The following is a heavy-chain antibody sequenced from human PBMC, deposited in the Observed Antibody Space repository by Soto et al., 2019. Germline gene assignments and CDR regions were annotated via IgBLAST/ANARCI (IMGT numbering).Heavy chain of an antibody. CDR1: GFTFSSYG. Sequence: PGGSLRLSCAASGFTFSSYGMHWVRQAPGKGLEWVAVIWYDGSNKYYADSVKGRFTISRDNSKNTLYLQMNSLRAEDTAVYYCARDARYFDWLWEPGAFDIWGQGTMVTVSS. V-gene: IGHV3-33*01. J-gene: IGHJ3*02. D-gene: IGHD3-9*01. CDR2: IWYDGSNK. CDR3: ARDARYFDWLWEPGAFDI.